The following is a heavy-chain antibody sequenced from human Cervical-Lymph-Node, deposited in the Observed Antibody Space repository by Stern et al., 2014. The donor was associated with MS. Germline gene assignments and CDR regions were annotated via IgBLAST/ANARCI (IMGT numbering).Heavy chain of an antibody. Sequence: QLQLVQSGPEVKKPGASVKVSCTASGYTFSRYGIGWVRQAPGQGLEWMGWISGHNGNTNYAETWQDRVTVTTDTSTNTAYMEVRSLTSDDTAVYFCARDAGGYFYAMDVWGQGTTVIVS. J-gene: IGHJ6*02. V-gene: IGHV1-18*01. CDR1: GYTFSRYG. CDR2: ISGHNGNT. D-gene: IGHD3-10*01. CDR3: ARDAGGYFYAMDV.